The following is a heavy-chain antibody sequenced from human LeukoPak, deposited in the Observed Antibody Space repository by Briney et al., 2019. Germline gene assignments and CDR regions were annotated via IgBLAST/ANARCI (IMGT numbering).Heavy chain of an antibody. CDR2: ISSGSTYI. D-gene: IGHD1-1*01. J-gene: IGHJ6*02. Sequence: PGGSLRLSCAASGFSFSNYAMSWVRQAPGKGLEWVSSISSGSTYIYYGDSVKGRFTISRDNAKNSLYLQMSSLRAEDTAVYYCARDEGQDWNDGRYYYRYGMDVWGQGTTVTVSS. CDR1: GFSFSNYA. V-gene: IGHV3-21*01. CDR3: ARDEGQDWNDGRYYYRYGMDV.